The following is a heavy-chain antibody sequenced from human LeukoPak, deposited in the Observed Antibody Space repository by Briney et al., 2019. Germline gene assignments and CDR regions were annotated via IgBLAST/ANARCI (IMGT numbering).Heavy chain of an antibody. J-gene: IGHJ3*02. CDR3: ARSYCSSTSCFAFDI. D-gene: IGHD2-2*01. CDR2: ISGSGDYT. CDR1: GFTFSNYA. Sequence: GGSLRLSYAASGFTFSNYAMSWVRQAPGKGLEWVSGISGSGDYTYYADSLKGRFTISRDNSKNTLYLQMNSLRAEDTAVYYCARSYCSSTSCFAFDIWGQGTMVTVSS. V-gene: IGHV3-23*01.